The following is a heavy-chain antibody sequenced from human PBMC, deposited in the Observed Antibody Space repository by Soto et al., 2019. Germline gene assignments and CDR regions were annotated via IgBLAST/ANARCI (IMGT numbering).Heavy chain of an antibody. D-gene: IGHD3-3*01. V-gene: IGHV4-31*11. J-gene: IGHJ3*02. Sequence: QVQLQESGPGLVKPSQTLSLTCAVSGGSISGNGYYWNWIRQHPGKGLEWIGYISYSGRTFYSPSLKRRVTTSLDTSKNQFSLKLSSVTAADTAIYYCARGSIFGVVLSAFDIWGQGTMVAVSS. CDR3: ARGSIFGVVLSAFDI. CDR1: GGSISGNGYY. CDR2: ISYSGRT.